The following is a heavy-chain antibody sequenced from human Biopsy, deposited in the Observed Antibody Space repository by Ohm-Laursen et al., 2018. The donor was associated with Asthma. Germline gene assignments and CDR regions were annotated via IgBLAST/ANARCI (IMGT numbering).Heavy chain of an antibody. CDR3: ARTFHFWSPYHAEHYQL. CDR1: GFTFGDYC. D-gene: IGHD3-3*02. Sequence: SLRLSCAASGFTFGDYCMSWVRQVPGKGLEWVANIKHDGNEKNHVDSLKGRFTISRDNAKNSLYLQMNSLRAEDTAVYYCARTFHFWSPYHAEHYQLWGQGTLVTVSS. V-gene: IGHV3-7*01. CDR2: IKHDGNEK. J-gene: IGHJ1*01.